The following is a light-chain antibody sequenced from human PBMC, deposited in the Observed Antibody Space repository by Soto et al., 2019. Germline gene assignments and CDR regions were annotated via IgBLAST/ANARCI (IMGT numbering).Light chain of an antibody. Sequence: QYVLTQPPSACGTPGQRVTISCSGSSSNIGTNYVYWYQQVPGTAPKLLIYSNNQRPSGVPDRFSGSKSGTSASLAIRGLRSEDEADYYCATWDDSLRGRVFGGGTKLTVL. CDR2: SNN. J-gene: IGLJ3*02. V-gene: IGLV1-47*02. CDR1: SSNIGTNY. CDR3: ATWDDSLRGRV.